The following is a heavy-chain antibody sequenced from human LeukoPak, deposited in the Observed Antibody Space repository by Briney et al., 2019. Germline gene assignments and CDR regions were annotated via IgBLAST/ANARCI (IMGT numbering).Heavy chain of an antibody. CDR3: ARQWLPRADAFDI. J-gene: IGHJ3*02. V-gene: IGHV4-38-2*01. CDR2: IYHSGST. Sequence: PSETLSLTCAASGYSISSGYYWGWIRQPPGKGLEWIGSIYHSGSTYYNPSLKSRVTISVDTSKNQFSLKLSSVTAADTAVYYCARQWLPRADAFDIWGQGTMVTVSS. CDR1: GYSISSGYY. D-gene: IGHD6-19*01.